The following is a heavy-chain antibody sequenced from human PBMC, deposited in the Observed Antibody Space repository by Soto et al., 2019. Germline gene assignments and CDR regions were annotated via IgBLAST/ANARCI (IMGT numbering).Heavy chain of an antibody. CDR3: ASSVPAECDLAVAGTVCAFDI. D-gene: IGHD6-19*01. Sequence: GESLKISCKGSGYSFTSYWIGWVRQMPGKGLEWMGIIYPGDSDTRYSPSFQGQVTISADKSISTAYLQWSSLKASDTAMYYCASSVPAECDLAVAGTVCAFDIWGQGTMVTVSS. CDR1: GYSFTSYW. J-gene: IGHJ3*02. V-gene: IGHV5-51*01. CDR2: IYPGDSDT.